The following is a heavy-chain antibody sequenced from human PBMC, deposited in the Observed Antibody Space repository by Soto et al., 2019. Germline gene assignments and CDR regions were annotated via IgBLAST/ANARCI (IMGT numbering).Heavy chain of an antibody. D-gene: IGHD3-10*01. J-gene: IGHJ4*02. V-gene: IGHV4-61*05. CDR3: ARVSTSASGSYYTLDY. CDR2: GST. Sequence: PSETLSLTCTVSGDFITNSLYYWVWIRQPPGKGLEWIGFGSTKYNPSLKCRIRISVDTSKNQFSLNLTSATAADTAVYYCARVSTSASGSYYTLDYWGQGTLVTVSA. CDR1: GDFITNSLYY.